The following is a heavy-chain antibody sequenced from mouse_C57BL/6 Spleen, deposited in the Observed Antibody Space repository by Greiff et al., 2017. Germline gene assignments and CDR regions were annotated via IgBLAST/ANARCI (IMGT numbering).Heavy chain of an antibody. CDR1: GYTFTSYD. CDR3: ARRVTTVVARYFGY. Sequence: VQLQQSGPELVKPGASVKLSCKASGYTFTSYDINWVKQRPGQGLEWIGWIYPRDGSTKYNEKFKGKATLTVDTSSSTAYMELHSLTSEDSAVYFCARRVTTVVARYFGYWGQGTTLTVSS. D-gene: IGHD1-1*01. V-gene: IGHV1-85*01. CDR2: IYPRDGST. J-gene: IGHJ2*01.